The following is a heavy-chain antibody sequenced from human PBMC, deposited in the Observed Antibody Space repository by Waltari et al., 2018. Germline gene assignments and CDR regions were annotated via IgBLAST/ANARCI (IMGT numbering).Heavy chain of an antibody. CDR1: GFTLRTYA. D-gene: IGHD6-19*01. J-gene: IGHJ6*03. CDR3: AKGRESSVWFLYHYYFMDV. CDR2: ISGRGGTT. Sequence: EVELLESGGGLVQRGGSLRLSCVVSGFTLRTYAMSWVRQSPGKGLEWVSRISGRGGTTDYAESVKGRFTVSRDNSRNTLYLQLRSLGTEDTAVYYCAKGRESSVWFLYHYYFMDVWGRGTTVTVSS. V-gene: IGHV3-23*01.